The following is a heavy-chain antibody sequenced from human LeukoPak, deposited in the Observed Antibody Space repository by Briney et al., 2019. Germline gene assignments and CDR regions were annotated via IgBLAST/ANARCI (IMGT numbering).Heavy chain of an antibody. CDR3: AKASAMIVVVSKHFDY. CDR2: ISSSSSYI. D-gene: IGHD3-22*01. V-gene: IGHV3-21*04. J-gene: IGHJ4*02. CDR1: GFTFSSYE. Sequence: GGSLRLSCAASGFTFSSYEMNWVRQAPGKGLEWVSSISSSSSYIYYADSVKGRFTISRDNAKNSLYLQMHSLRAEDTAVYYCAKASAMIVVVSKHFDYWGQGTLVTVSS.